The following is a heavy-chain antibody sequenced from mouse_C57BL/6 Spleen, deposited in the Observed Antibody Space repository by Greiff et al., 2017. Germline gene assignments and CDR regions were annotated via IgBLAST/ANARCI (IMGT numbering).Heavy chain of an antibody. D-gene: IGHD1-1*01. J-gene: IGHJ4*01. CDR2: FYPGSGSI. CDR3: ARHEEDYDGSIGYYARDY. V-gene: IGHV1-62-2*01. Sequence: VQLQQSGAELVKPGASVKLSCKASGYTFTEYTIHWVKQRSGQGLEWIGWFYPGSGSIKYNEKFKDKATLTADKSSSTVYMELSRLTSEDSAVYFWARHEEDYDGSIGYYARDYWGQGTSGTVAS. CDR1: GYTFTEYT.